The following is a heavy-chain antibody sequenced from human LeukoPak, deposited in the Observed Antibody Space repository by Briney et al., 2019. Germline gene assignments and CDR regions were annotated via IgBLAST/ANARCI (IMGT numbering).Heavy chain of an antibody. Sequence: GGSLRLSCAASGFTFSSYSMNWVRQAPGKGLEWVSSISSSSSYIYYADLVKGRFTISRDNAKNSLYLQMNSLRAEDTAVYYCARGPTTVTTRIIDYWGQGTLVTVSS. CDR1: GFTFSSYS. CDR2: ISSSSSYI. D-gene: IGHD4-17*01. V-gene: IGHV3-21*01. CDR3: ARGPTTVTTRIIDY. J-gene: IGHJ4*02.